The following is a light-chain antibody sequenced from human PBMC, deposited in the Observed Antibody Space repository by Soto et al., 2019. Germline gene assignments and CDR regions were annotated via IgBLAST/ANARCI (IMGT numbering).Light chain of an antibody. Sequence: EIVMTQSPATLSVSPGERATLSCRASQSVNSNLAWYQQKPGQAPRLLIYGASTRATGIPARFSGSGSGTEFTLTISSLQSEDFAVYYCQQYDNGPTFGQGTKVEIK. J-gene: IGKJ1*01. CDR3: QQYDNGPT. CDR2: GAS. V-gene: IGKV3-15*01. CDR1: QSVNSN.